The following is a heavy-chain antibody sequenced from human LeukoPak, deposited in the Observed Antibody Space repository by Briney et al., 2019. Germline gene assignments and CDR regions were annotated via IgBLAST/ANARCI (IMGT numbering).Heavy chain of an antibody. V-gene: IGHV3-7*03. CDR1: GFTFSSYW. Sequence: GGSLRLSCAASGFTFSSYWMSWVRQAPGKGLEWVANINKDGSEKYYVDSVKGRFTISRDNAKNSLYLQMNSLRADDTAVYYCVKDSPPRYSGSPPADRGQGTLVTVSS. D-gene: IGHD1-26*01. CDR2: INKDGSEK. CDR3: VKDSPPRYSGSPPAD. J-gene: IGHJ1*01.